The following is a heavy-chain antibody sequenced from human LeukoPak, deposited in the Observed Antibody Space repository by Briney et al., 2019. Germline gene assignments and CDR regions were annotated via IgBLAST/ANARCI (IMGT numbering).Heavy chain of an antibody. D-gene: IGHD6-19*01. CDR2: ISWNSGSI. Sequence: PGGSLRLSCAASGFTFDDYAMHWVRQAPGKGLEWVSGISWNSGSIGYADSVKGRFTISRDNAKNSLYLQMNSLRAEDTALYYCAKDMGVAGSNNWFDPWGQGTLVTVSS. CDR1: GFTFDDYA. J-gene: IGHJ5*02. V-gene: IGHV3-9*01. CDR3: AKDMGVAGSNNWFDP.